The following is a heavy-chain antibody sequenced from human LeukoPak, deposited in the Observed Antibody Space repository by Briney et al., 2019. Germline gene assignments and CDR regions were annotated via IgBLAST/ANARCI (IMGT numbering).Heavy chain of an antibody. V-gene: IGHV3-15*07. Sequence: GGSLRLSCAASGFTFSSYSMNWVRQAPGKGLEWVGRIKSKTDGGATDYAAPVKGRFIISRDDSKNTLYLQMNSLKTEDTAVYYCSTDGHSSPPNWGQGTLVTVSS. CDR3: STDGHSSPPN. CDR1: GFTFSSYS. D-gene: IGHD6-13*01. CDR2: IKSKTDGGAT. J-gene: IGHJ4*02.